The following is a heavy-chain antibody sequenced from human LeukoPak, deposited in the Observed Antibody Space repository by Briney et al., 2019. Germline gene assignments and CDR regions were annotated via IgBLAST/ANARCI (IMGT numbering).Heavy chain of an antibody. CDR1: GYTFTGYY. D-gene: IGHD3-10*01. Sequence: ASVKVSCKASGYTFTGYYMHWVRQAPGQGLEWMGWINPNSGGTNYAQKFQGRVTMTGDTSISTAYMELSRLRSDDTAVYYCARDPPMVRRVNFDYWGQGTLVTVSS. CDR2: INPNSGGT. J-gene: IGHJ4*02. V-gene: IGHV1-2*02. CDR3: ARDPPMVRRVNFDY.